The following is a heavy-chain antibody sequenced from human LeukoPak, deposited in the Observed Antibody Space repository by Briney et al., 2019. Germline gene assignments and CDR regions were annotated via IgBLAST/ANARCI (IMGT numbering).Heavy chain of an antibody. CDR1: GGSISSSSYY. CDR2: IYYSGST. V-gene: IGHV4-39*07. J-gene: IGHJ5*02. CDR3: ARGTTMVRGVTAKFDP. D-gene: IGHD3-10*01. Sequence: PSETLSLTRTVSGGSISSSSYYWGWIRQPPGKGLEWIGSIYYSGSTYYNPSLKSRVTMSVDTSKNQFSLKLSSVTAADTAVYYCARGTTMVRGVTAKFDPWGQGTLVTVSS.